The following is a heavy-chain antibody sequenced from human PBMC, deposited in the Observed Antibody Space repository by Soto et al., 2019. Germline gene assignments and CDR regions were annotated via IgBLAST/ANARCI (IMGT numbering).Heavy chain of an antibody. Sequence: QVQLVQSGAEVKKPGSSVKVSCKASGGTFSSYTISWVRQAPGQGLEWMGRIIPILGIANYAQKFQGRVTITADKSTSTAYMELSSLRSEDTAVYYCARGGVGWTTVTADYYYYMDVWGKGTTVTVSS. J-gene: IGHJ6*03. V-gene: IGHV1-69*02. CDR2: IIPILGIA. CDR1: GGTFSSYT. CDR3: ARGGVGWTTVTADYYYYMDV. D-gene: IGHD4-17*01.